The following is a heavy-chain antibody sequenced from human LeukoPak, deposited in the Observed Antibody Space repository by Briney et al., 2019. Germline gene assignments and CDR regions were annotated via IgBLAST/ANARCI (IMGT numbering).Heavy chain of an antibody. J-gene: IGHJ6*02. V-gene: IGHV7-4-1*02. CDR2: INTNTGNP. CDR3: ARGSGVGYDFWSGYPLNYYYYYGMDV. D-gene: IGHD3-3*01. CDR1: GYTFTSYA. Sequence: ASVKVSCKASGYTFTSYAMNWVRQAPGRGLEWMGWINTNTGNPTYAQGFTGRFVFSLDTSVSTAYLQISSLKAEDTAVYYCARGSGVGYDFWSGYPLNYYYYYGMDVWGQGTTVTVSS.